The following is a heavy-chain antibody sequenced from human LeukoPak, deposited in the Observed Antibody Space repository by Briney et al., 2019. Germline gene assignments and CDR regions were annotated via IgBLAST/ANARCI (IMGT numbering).Heavy chain of an antibody. D-gene: IGHD6-19*01. J-gene: IGHJ6*03. CDR2: INPNSGGT. CDR3: ARGSSGWYAHWDYYYMDV. Sequence: ASVKVSCTASGYTFTGYYMHWVRQAPGQGLEWMGWINPNSGGTNYAQKFQGRVTMTRDTSISTAYMELSRLRSDDTAVYYCARGSSGWYAHWDYYYMDVWGKGTTVTISS. CDR1: GYTFTGYY. V-gene: IGHV1-2*02.